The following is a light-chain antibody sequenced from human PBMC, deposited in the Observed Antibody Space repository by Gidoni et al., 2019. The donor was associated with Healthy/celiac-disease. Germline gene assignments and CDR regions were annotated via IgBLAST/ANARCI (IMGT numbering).Light chain of an antibody. CDR3: QQYNNWPPIT. V-gene: IGKV3-15*01. CDR1: QSVSSN. CDR2: GAS. J-gene: IGKJ5*01. Sequence: IVLTQSPATLSVSPGERDTLPCRASQSVSSNLAWYQLKPAQAPRLLIYGASTRATGIPARFSGSGSGTEFTLTISSLQSEDFAVYYCQQYNNWPPITFGRGTRLEIK.